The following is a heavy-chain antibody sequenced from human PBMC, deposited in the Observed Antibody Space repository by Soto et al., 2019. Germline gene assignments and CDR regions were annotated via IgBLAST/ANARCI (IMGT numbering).Heavy chain of an antibody. CDR1: GGSISSGGYS. CDR2: IYHSGST. J-gene: IGHJ5*02. V-gene: IGHV4-30-2*01. Sequence: QLQLQESGSGLVKPSQTLSLTCAVSGGSISSGGYSWSWIRQPPEKGLEWIGYIYHSGSTYYNPSLKSRVTISVDRSKNQFSLKLSSVTAADTAVYYCARVVLVPAATNWFDPWGQGTLVTVSS. D-gene: IGHD2-2*01. CDR3: ARVVLVPAATNWFDP.